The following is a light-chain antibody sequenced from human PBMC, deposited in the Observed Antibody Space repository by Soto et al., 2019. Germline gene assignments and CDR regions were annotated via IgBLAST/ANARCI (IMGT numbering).Light chain of an antibody. J-gene: IGKJ5*01. CDR2: GAS. CDR3: QQRSNWPPIT. CDR1: QSVSSSY. Sequence: EIVLTQSPGTLSLSPGERATLSFSASQSVSSSYLAWYQQKPGQAPRLLIYGASSRATGIPDRFSGSGSGTDFTLTISSLEPEDFAVYYCQQRSNWPPITFGQGTRLEI. V-gene: IGKV3D-20*02.